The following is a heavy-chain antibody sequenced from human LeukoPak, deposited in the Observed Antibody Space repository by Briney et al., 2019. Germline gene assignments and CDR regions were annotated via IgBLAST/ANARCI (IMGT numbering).Heavy chain of an antibody. V-gene: IGHV4-59*12. CDR2: IHHSGST. D-gene: IGHD2-15*01. CDR1: GGSINNYY. Sequence: RASETLSLTCTVSGGSINNYYWTWIRQPPGKRLEWIGNIHHSGSTNYNPSLKSRVTISVDTSKNQFSLKLSSVTAADTAVYYCARRSCSGGTCYESRGWFDSWGQGTLVTVSS. J-gene: IGHJ5*01. CDR3: ARRSCSGGTCYESRGWFDS.